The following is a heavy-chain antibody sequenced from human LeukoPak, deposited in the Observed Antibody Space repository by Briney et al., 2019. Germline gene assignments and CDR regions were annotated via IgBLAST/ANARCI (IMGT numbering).Heavy chain of an antibody. CDR3: ARQQLVNGYYYYGMDV. J-gene: IGHJ6*02. CDR2: IYSGGST. D-gene: IGHD6-13*01. CDR1: GFTVSSNY. V-gene: IGHV3-66*04. Sequence: GGSLRLSCAASGFTVSSNYMSWVRQAPGKGLEWVSVIYSGGSTYYADSVKGRFTISRDNSKNTLYLQMNSLRAEDTAVYYCARQQLVNGYYYYGMDVWGQGTTVTVSS.